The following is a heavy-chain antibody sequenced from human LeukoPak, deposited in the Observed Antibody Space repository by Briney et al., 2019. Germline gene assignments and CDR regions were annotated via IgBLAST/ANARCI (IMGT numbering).Heavy chain of an antibody. CDR1: GGSISSGGYY. V-gene: IGHV4-30-2*01. J-gene: IGHJ4*02. CDR2: IYHSGST. D-gene: IGHD1-26*01. CDR3: ARALGIVGATSFDY. Sequence: SQTLSLTCTVSGGSISSGGYYWSWIRQPPGKGLEWIGYIYHSGSTYYNPSLKSRVTISVDRSKNQFSLKLSSVTAADTAVYYCARALGIVGATSFDYWGQGTLVTVSS.